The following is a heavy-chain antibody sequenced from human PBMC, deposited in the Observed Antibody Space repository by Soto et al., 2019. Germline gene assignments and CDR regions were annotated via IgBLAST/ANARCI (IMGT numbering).Heavy chain of an antibody. CDR1: GGSISSGGYY. CDR2: IYYSGST. V-gene: IGHV4-31*03. J-gene: IGHJ4*02. CDR3: ASQITMVRGVIRHYFDY. Sequence: QVQLQESGPGLVKPSQTLSLTCTVSGGSISSGGYYWSWIRQHPGKGLEWIGYIYYSGSTYYNPSLKRRVTISVDTSKNQFSLKLSSVTAADTAVYYCASQITMVRGVIRHYFDYWGQGTLVTVSS. D-gene: IGHD3-10*01.